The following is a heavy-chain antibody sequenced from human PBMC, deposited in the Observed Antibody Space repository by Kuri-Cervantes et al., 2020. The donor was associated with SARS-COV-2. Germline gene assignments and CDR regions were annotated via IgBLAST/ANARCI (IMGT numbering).Heavy chain of an antibody. V-gene: IGHV1-24*01. D-gene: IGHD3-3*01. CDR1: GYTLPELS. CDR3: ATGISLRFLEWLAAFDI. J-gene: IGHJ3*02. CDR2: FDREDGKR. Sequence: ASVNVSCQVSGYTLPELSMHWVRQAPGKGLEWMGGFDREDGKRVYAQKFQGRVTMTEDTSTHTAYMELSSLRSEDTAVYYCATGISLRFLEWLAAFDIWGQGTMVTVSS.